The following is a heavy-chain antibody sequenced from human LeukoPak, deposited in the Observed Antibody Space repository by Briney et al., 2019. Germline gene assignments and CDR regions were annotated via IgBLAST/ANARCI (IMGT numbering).Heavy chain of an antibody. D-gene: IGHD4-17*01. V-gene: IGHV5-51*01. CDR1: GYSFTSYW. Sequence: GESLQISCKGSGYSFTSYWIGWVRQLPGKGLEWMGIIYPGDSDTRYSPSFQGQVTTSADKSISTAYLQWSSLKASDTAMYYCARHHGDYDLEYFQHWGQGTLVTVSS. CDR3: ARHHGDYDLEYFQH. CDR2: IYPGDSDT. J-gene: IGHJ1*01.